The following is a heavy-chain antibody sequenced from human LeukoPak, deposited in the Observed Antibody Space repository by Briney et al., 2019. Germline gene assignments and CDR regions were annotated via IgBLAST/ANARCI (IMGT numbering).Heavy chain of an antibody. Sequence: GGSLRPSCAASGFIFSNDAMHWVRQAPGKGLEWVAFIWFDGSNKHYADSVKGRFTISRDNSEDTLYLQMNSLRAEDTAVYYCVRGPSGSGFAFDSWGQGALVTVSS. J-gene: IGHJ4*02. CDR3: VRGPSGSGFAFDS. CDR2: IWFDGSNK. CDR1: GFIFSNDA. V-gene: IGHV3-33*01. D-gene: IGHD1-1*01.